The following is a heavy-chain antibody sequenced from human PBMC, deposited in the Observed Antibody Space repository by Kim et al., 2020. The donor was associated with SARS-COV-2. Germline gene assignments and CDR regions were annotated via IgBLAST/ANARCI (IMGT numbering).Heavy chain of an antibody. CDR3: ARDIPVVPVVTRPGMDV. J-gene: IGHJ6*02. V-gene: IGHV1-18*01. Sequence: ASVKVSCKASGYTFTSYGISWVRQAPGQGLEWMGWISAYNGNTNYAQKLQGRVTMTTDTSTSTAYMELRSLRSDDTAVYYCARDIPVVPVVTRPGMDVWGQGTTVTVSS. CDR1: GYTFTSYG. CDR2: ISAYNGNT. D-gene: IGHD2-2*01.